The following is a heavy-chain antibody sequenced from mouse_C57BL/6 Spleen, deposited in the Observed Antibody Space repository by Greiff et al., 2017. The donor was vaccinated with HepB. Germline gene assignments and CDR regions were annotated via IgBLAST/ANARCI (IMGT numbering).Heavy chain of an antibody. CDR3: ASWGLRRGYAMDY. D-gene: IGHD2-4*01. V-gene: IGHV1-82*01. CDR1: GYAFSSSW. J-gene: IGHJ4*01. CDR2: IYPGDGDT. Sequence: QVQLQQSGPELVKPGASVKISCKASGYAFSSSWMNWVKQRPGKGLEWIGRIYPGDGDTNYNGKFKGKATLTADKSSSTAYMQLSSLTSEDSAVYFCASWGLRRGYAMDYWGQGTSVTVSS.